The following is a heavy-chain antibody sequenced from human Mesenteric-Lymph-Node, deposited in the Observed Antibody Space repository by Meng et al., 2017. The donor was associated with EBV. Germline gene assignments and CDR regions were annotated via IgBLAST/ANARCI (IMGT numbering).Heavy chain of an antibody. CDR2: LSGSGGTT. J-gene: IGHJ4*02. Sequence: EGVRWVQGGGLVKPGGSLRLSCAASGLTFNNYAMSWVRQAPGKGLEWVSALSGSGGTTYYADSVKGRFTIARDNSKDTVYLLIDSLRAEDTAVYYCARISSANDSVWGQGALVTVSS. CDR1: GLTFNNYA. D-gene: IGHD5-12*01. CDR3: ARISSANDSV. V-gene: IGHV3-23*01.